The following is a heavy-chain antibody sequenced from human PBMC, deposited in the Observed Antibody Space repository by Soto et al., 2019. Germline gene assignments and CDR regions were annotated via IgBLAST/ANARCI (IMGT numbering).Heavy chain of an antibody. CDR3: ARHRSIAARPSWFDP. CDR2: IYYSGST. Sequence: SETLSLTCTVSGGSISSSSYYWGWIRQPPGKGLEWIGGIYYSGSTYYNPSLKSRVTISVDTSKNQFSLKLSSVTAADTAVYYCARHRSIAARPSWFDPWGQGTLVTLSS. CDR1: GGSISSSSYY. D-gene: IGHD6-6*01. J-gene: IGHJ5*02. V-gene: IGHV4-39*01.